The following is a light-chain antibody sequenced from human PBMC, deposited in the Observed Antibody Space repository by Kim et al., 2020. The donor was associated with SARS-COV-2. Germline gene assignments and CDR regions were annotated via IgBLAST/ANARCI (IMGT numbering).Light chain of an antibody. CDR2: DNS. J-gene: IGLJ1*01. Sequence: GQRGTTSCTGSPSTIEAGYDVHGYQPLPGTAPKLVMYDNSYRPSGVPDRFSGSKSGSSAALAITGLQTDDEADYYCQSFDINLGAIFGSGTKVAVL. CDR1: PSTIEAGYD. CDR3: QSFDINLGAI. V-gene: IGLV1-40*01.